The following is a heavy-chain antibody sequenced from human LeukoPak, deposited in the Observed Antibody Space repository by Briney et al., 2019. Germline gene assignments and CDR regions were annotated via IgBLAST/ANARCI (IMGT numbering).Heavy chain of an antibody. J-gene: IGHJ4*02. CDR3: ARGRDSSGYSPFDY. V-gene: IGHV3-30*03. CDR1: GFTFSSYG. D-gene: IGHD3-22*01. Sequence: PGRSLRLSCAASGFTFSSYGMHWVRQAPGKGLEWVAVISYDGSNKYYADSVKGRFTISRDNSENTLYLQMNSLRAEDTAVYYCARGRDSSGYSPFDYWGQGTLVTVSS. CDR2: ISYDGSNK.